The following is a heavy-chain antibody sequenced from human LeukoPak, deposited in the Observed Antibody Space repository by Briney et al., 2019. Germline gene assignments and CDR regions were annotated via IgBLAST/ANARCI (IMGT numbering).Heavy chain of an antibody. CDR2: IKQDGSEK. J-gene: IGHJ3*02. D-gene: IGHD1-26*01. CDR1: GFTFSSYW. V-gene: IGHV3-7*01. CDR3: ARVGTLRWELRRGDAFDI. Sequence: GGSLRLSCAASGFTFSSYWMSWVRQAPGKGLEWVANIKQDGSEKYYVDSVKGRFTISRDNAKNSLYLQMNSLRAEDTAVYYCARVGTLRWELRRGDAFDIWAKGQWSPSLQ.